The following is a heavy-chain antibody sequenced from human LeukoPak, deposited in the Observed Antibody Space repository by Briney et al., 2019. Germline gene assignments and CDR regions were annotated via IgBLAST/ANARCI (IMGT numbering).Heavy chain of an antibody. D-gene: IGHD6-6*01. V-gene: IGHV3-30*04. CDR3: ARTAARRFDY. J-gene: IGHJ4*02. CDR2: ISYDGSKK. CDR1: GFTFSSHA. Sequence: GGSLRLSCAASGFTFSSHAMHWVRQAPGKGLEWVAIISYDGSKKDYADSGKGRFTISRDNSKNTLYLQMDSLRAEDTVVYYCARTAARRFDYWGQGTLVTVSS.